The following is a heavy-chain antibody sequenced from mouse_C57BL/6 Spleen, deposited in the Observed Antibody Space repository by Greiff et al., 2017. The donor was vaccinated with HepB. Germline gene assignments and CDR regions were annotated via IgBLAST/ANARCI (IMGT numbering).Heavy chain of an antibody. Sequence: EVKLMESGGGLVQPGGSMKLSCAASGFTFSDAWMDWVRQSPEKGLEWVAEIRNKANNHATYYAESVKGRFTISRDDSKSSVYLQMNSLRAEDTGIYYCTLITTVVATDWYFDVWGTGTTVTVSS. V-gene: IGHV6-6*01. J-gene: IGHJ1*03. CDR2: IRNKANNHAT. CDR1: GFTFSDAW. CDR3: TLITTVVATDWYFDV. D-gene: IGHD1-1*01.